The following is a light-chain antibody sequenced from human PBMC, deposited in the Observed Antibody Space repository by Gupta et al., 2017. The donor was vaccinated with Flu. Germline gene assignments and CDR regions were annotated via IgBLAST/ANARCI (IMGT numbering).Light chain of an antibody. CDR1: NSDVGGYNY. Sequence: QPALTQPRSVSGSPGQSVAISCTGTNSDVGGYNYVSWYQQHPGKAPKLIIFDVTKRPSGVPERFSGSTSGNTASLTISGRKTEEEADYYCCSYAGSYTYVFGTGTKVTVL. CDR3: CSYAGSYTYV. J-gene: IGLJ1*01. V-gene: IGLV2-11*01. CDR2: DVT.